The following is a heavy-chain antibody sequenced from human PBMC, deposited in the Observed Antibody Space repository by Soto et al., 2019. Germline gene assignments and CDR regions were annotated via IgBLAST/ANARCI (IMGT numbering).Heavy chain of an antibody. D-gene: IGHD3-10*01. J-gene: IGHJ4*02. V-gene: IGHV3-48*01. CDR2: ISGNSRTI. CDR3: ASGPWELDY. Sequence: GGSLRLSCTASGFNFKNYNMNWLRQAPGKGLECVAYISGNSRTIYYADSVKGRFTISRDNAANSVFLQMNSLRVEDTSVYYCASGPWELDYWGQGTLVTVS. CDR1: GFNFKNYN.